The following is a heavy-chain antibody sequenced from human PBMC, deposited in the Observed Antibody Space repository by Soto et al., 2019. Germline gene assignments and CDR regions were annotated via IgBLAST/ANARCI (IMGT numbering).Heavy chain of an antibody. V-gene: IGHV4-39*01. CDR3: VSQRTSVLTQSYFDY. CDR1: GGSVSNSNYY. CDR2: VYYRVRS. J-gene: IGHJ4*02. Sequence: SETLSLTCTVSGGSVSNSNYYWGWIRQSPGKGLEWIGSVYYRVRSYSKSSVKSRVTISVDKSNTQFSLNLNSVTASDTAVYFCVSQRTSVLTQSYFDYWGQGAPVTVSS. D-gene: IGHD2-8*01.